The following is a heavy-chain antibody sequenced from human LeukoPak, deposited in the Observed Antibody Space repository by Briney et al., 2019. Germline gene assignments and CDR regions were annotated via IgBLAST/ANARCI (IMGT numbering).Heavy chain of an antibody. CDR1: GGSISSSGYY. CDR3: ARTRYYYNSRSYGAPYYFDY. D-gene: IGHD3-10*01. V-gene: IGHV4-39*07. CDR2: IYYSGST. Sequence: SETLSLTCTVSGGSISSSGYYWGWIRQPPGKGLEWIGSIYYSGSTYYNPSLKSRVTISVDTSKNQFSLKLSSVTAADTAVYYCARTRYYYNSRSYGAPYYFDYWGQGTLVTVSS. J-gene: IGHJ4*02.